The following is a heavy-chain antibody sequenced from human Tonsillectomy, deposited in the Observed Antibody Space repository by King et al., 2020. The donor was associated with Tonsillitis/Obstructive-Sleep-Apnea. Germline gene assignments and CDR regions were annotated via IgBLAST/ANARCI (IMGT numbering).Heavy chain of an antibody. CDR1: GFTFSSYS. CDR3: ARDDSTSEHFDY. Sequence: VQLVESGGGLVKPGGSLRLSCAASGFTFSSYSMNWVRQAPGKGLEWVSSISSSSSYIYYADSVKGRFTISRDNAKNSLYLQMNSLRAEDTAVYYCARDDSTSEHFDYWGQGTLVTVSS. V-gene: IGHV3-21*01. D-gene: IGHD2-2*01. CDR2: ISSSSSYI. J-gene: IGHJ4*02.